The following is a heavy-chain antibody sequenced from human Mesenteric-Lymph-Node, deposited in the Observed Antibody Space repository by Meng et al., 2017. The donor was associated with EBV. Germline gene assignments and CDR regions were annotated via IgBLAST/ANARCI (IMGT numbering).Heavy chain of an antibody. D-gene: IGHD3-3*01. CDR1: GDSISSSHW. J-gene: IGHJ4*02. CDR2: INHLGST. CDR3: ARGDYDFWSGHYFDY. V-gene: IGHV4-4*02. Sequence: QVQLQESGPGLVKPSGTLSLTCAVSGDSISSSHWWSWVRQTPGKGLEWLGEINHLGSTNYNPSLKSRVTILDDKSKNQFSLEPTSVTAADTAVYYCARGDYDFWSGHYFDYWGQGTLVTVSS.